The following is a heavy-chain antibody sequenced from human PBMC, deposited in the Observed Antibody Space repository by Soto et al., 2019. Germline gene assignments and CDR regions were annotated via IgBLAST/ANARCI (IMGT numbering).Heavy chain of an antibody. CDR1: GGSISSSNW. V-gene: IGHV4-4*02. CDR3: ARGTWGSSWYYFDY. Sequence: QVQLQESGPGLVKPSGTLSLTCAVSGGSISSSNWWSWVRQPPGKGLERIGGIYHRGSTNYNPSLRSRVTISVDKSKNQFSLKLSSVTAADTAVYYCARGTWGSSWYYFDYWGQGTLGTVYS. D-gene: IGHD6-13*01. J-gene: IGHJ4*02. CDR2: IYHRGST.